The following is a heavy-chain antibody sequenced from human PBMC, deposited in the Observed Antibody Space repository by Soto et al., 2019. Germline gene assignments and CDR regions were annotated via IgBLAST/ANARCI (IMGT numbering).Heavy chain of an antibody. CDR3: ARFSGGVYNTYYFYYGMDV. J-gene: IGHJ6*02. CDR1: GYSFTSYG. Sequence: ASVKVSCKASGYSFTSYGISWVRQAPGQGLDWMGWITTYNGNTKYAQDLQGRVTMTTDTSTSTAYMELRSLRSDDTAVYYCARFSGGVYNTYYFYYGMDVWGQGTTVTGSS. D-gene: IGHD2-15*01. V-gene: IGHV1-18*04. CDR2: ITTYNGNT.